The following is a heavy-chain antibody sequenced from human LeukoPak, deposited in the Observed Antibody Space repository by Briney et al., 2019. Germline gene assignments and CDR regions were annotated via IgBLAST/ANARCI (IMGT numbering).Heavy chain of an antibody. J-gene: IGHJ5*02. Sequence: SETLSLTCSVSGGSISSSSYHWGWIRQPPGKGLEWIGSIYYSGTTYYNPSLKSRVTISVDTSKNQFSLKLSSVTAADTAVYYCARHTVVVAADWFDPWGQGTLVTVSS. D-gene: IGHD2-15*01. CDR1: GGSISSSSYH. CDR2: IYYSGTT. CDR3: ARHTVVVAADWFDP. V-gene: IGHV4-39*01.